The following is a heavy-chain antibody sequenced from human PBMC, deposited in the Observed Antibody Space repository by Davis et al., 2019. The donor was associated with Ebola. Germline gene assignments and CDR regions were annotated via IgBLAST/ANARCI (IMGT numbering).Heavy chain of an antibody. Sequence: AASVNVSCKASVGTFSSYAISWVRQAPGQGLEWMGGIIPIFGTANYAQKFQGRVTITADESTSTAYMELSSLRSEDTAVYYCASEYYGSVNWGQGTLVTVSS. CDR1: VGTFSSYA. J-gene: IGHJ4*02. CDR3: ASEYYGSVN. V-gene: IGHV1-69*13. CDR2: IIPIFGTA. D-gene: IGHD3-10*01.